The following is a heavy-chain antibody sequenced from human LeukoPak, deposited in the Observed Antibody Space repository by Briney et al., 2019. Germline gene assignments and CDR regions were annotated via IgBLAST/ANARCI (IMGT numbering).Heavy chain of an antibody. J-gene: IGHJ5*02. V-gene: IGHV4-34*01. D-gene: IGHD3-3*01. CDR1: GGSFSGYY. CDR3: ARGVPRRITIFGVVISNLNWFDP. Sequence: SETLSLNCAVYGGSFSGYYWSWIRQPPGKGLEWIGEINHSGSTNYNPSLKSRVTISVDTSKNQFSLKLSSVTAADTAVYYCARGVPRRITIFGVVISNLNWFDPWGQGTLVTVSS. CDR2: INHSGST.